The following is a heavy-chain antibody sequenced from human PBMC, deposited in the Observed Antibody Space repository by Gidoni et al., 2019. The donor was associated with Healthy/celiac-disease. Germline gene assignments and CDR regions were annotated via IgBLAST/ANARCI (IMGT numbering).Heavy chain of an antibody. CDR2: ISSSSSTI. J-gene: IGHJ4*02. D-gene: IGHD2-21*02. V-gene: IGHV3-48*01. CDR1: GFTFSTYN. CDR3: ARCGGDDFDY. Sequence: EVQLVESGGGLVQPGGSLRLSCAASGFTFSTYNMNWVRQAPGKGLEWVSYISSSSSTIYYADSVKGRFTISRDNTKNSLYLQMNSLRAEDTAVYYCARCGGDDFDYWGQGTLVTVSS.